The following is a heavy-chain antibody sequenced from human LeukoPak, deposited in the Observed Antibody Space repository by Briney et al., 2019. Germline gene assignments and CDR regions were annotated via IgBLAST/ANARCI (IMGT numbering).Heavy chain of an antibody. CDR3: ARQTTVTTPFAY. J-gene: IGHJ4*02. CDR2: IYPGDSDT. D-gene: IGHD4-17*01. Sequence: GESLKISCKGSGYSFTSYWIGWVRQMPGKGLEWMGIIYPGDSDTRYSPAFQGQVTISADKSINTAYLQWSSLKASDTALYYCARQTTVTTPFAYWGQGTLVTVSS. V-gene: IGHV5-51*01. CDR1: GYSFTSYW.